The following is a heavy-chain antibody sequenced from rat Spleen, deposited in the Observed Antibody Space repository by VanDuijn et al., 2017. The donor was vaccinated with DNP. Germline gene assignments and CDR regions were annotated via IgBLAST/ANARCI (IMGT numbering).Heavy chain of an antibody. CDR1: GYSITSNY. CDR3: ARWKIGPHYFDD. CDR2: ISYSGGN. D-gene: IGHD1-5*01. V-gene: IGHV3-1*01. Sequence: EMQLQESGPGLVKPSQSLSLTCSVTGYSITSNYWGWIRKFPGNKMEWIGHISYSGGNTYNPSLKSRIFITRDTSKNQFFLHLNSVSTEDTATYYCARWKIGPHYFDDWGQGVMVTVSS. J-gene: IGHJ2*01.